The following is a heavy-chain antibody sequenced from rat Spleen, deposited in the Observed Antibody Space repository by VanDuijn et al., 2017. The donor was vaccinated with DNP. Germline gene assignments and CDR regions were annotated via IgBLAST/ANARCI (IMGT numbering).Heavy chain of an antibody. CDR3: AIQLGVFDY. V-gene: IGHV3-3*01. D-gene: IGHD5-1*01. CDR2: VTNAGST. Sequence: EVQLQESGPGLVKPSQSLSLTCSVTGYSITSNYWSWIRKFPGNKLEWMGYVTNAGSTHYNPSLRSRISITTDTSKNQFFLQVNSVDTEDTATYYCAIQLGVFDYWDQGVMVTVSS. J-gene: IGHJ2*01. CDR1: GYSITSNY.